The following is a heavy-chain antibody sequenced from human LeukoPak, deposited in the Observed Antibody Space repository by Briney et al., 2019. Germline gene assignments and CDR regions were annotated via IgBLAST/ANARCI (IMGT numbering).Heavy chain of an antibody. Sequence: ASVKVSCKASGGTFSSYAISWVRQAPGQGLEWMGWISAYNGNTNYAQKLQGRVTMTTDTSTSTAYMELRSLRSDDTAVYYCARDRPKLRYFDWLYAFDIWGQGTMVTVSS. J-gene: IGHJ3*02. CDR1: GGTFSSYA. CDR3: ARDRPKLRYFDWLYAFDI. V-gene: IGHV1-18*01. D-gene: IGHD3-9*01. CDR2: ISAYNGNT.